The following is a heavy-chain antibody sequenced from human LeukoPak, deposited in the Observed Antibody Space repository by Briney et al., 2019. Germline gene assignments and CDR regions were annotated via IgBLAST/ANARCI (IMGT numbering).Heavy chain of an antibody. CDR1: GGSISGSGYY. V-gene: IGHV4-39*07. J-gene: IGHJ4*02. CDR3: ARSFHGDCDY. Sequence: SETLSLTCTVSGGSISGSGYYWGWIRQPPGKGLEWIGSIYYSGSTYYNPSLKSRVTISVDTSKNQFSLKLSSVTAADTAVYYCARSFHGDCDYWGQGTLVTVSS. D-gene: IGHD4-17*01. CDR2: IYYSGST.